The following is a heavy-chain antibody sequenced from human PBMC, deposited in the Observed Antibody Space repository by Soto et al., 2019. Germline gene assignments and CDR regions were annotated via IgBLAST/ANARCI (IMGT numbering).Heavy chain of an antibody. CDR2: ISAYNGNT. J-gene: IGHJ6*02. D-gene: IGHD6-6*01. Sequence: RASVKVSCKASGYTFTSYGISWVRQAPGQGLEWMGWISAYNGNTNYAQKLQGRVTMTTDTSTSTAYMELRSLRSDDTAVYYCAREEIYRGLLPFYYSSSSYGLDVWGQGTTVTVSS. CDR3: AREEIYRGLLPFYYSSSSYGLDV. CDR1: GYTFTSYG. V-gene: IGHV1-18*01.